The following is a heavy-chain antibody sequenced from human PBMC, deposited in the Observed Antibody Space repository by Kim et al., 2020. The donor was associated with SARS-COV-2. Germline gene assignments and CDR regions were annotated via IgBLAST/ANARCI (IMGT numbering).Heavy chain of an antibody. Sequence: ASVKVSCKVSGYTLTEFSMHWVRQAPGKGLEWMGGFYPEDGETIYAQKFQGRVTMTEDTSTDTAYMELSSLRSEDTAVYYCATAPAIAAAGNNWFDPWGQGTLVTVSS. J-gene: IGHJ5*02. D-gene: IGHD6-13*01. V-gene: IGHV1-24*01. CDR3: ATAPAIAAAGNNWFDP. CDR2: FYPEDGET. CDR1: GYTLTEFS.